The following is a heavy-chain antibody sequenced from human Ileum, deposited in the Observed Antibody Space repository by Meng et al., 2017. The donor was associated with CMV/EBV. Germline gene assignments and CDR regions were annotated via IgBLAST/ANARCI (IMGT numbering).Heavy chain of an antibody. CDR1: GFTFSDLW. CDR3: AKIDQQQNYFDC. J-gene: IGHJ4*02. V-gene: IGHV3-23*01. D-gene: IGHD6-13*01. Sequence: GESLKISCEVSGFTFSDLWMNWVRQAPGKGLEWVSAITGSGRTTYYADSVKGRFTISRDNSKNTLYLHMNSLRAEDTAVYYCAKIDQQQNYFDCWGQGTLVTVSS. CDR2: ITGSGRTT.